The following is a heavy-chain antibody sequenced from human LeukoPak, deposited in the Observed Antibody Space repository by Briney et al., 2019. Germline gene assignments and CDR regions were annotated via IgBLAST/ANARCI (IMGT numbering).Heavy chain of an antibody. CDR3: ATTHISWYSSFDY. CDR1: GGSLSSGSYY. CDR2: YYTSGST. D-gene: IGHD6-13*01. V-gene: IGHV4-61*02. J-gene: IGHJ4*02. Sequence: SETLSLTCTVSGGSLSSGSYYWSWIRQSAGKRLEWIGRYYTSGSTNYNPSLKSRVIISVDTSKNQFSLNLTSVTAADTAVYYCATTHISWYSSFDYWGQGTLVTVSS.